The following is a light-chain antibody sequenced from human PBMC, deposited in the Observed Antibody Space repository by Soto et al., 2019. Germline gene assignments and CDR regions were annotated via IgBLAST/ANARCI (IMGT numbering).Light chain of an antibody. Sequence: DIQMTQSPSSLSASVGDSVTISCQASQDINNFLNWYQQKPGKPPQLLIYDASTLEKGVPSRFRGAGSRADFSFTISNLQPQDSAPYYFQQYEDRPLTFGQGTKVEI. J-gene: IGKJ1*01. CDR3: QQYEDRPLT. V-gene: IGKV1-33*01. CDR1: QDINNF. CDR2: DAS.